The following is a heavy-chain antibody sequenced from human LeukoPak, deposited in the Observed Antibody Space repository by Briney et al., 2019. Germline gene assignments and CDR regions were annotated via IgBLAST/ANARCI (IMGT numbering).Heavy chain of an antibody. D-gene: IGHD1-1*01. J-gene: IGHJ6*03. CDR1: GFTFSSYA. Sequence: PGGSLRLSCAASGFTFSSYAMSWVRQAPGKGLEWVSAISGSGGSTYYADPVKGRFTISRDNSKNTLYLQMNSLRAEDTAVYYCAKDLPGTTPYYYYYMDVWGKGTTVTVSS. CDR3: AKDLPGTTPYYYYYMDV. V-gene: IGHV3-23*01. CDR2: ISGSGGST.